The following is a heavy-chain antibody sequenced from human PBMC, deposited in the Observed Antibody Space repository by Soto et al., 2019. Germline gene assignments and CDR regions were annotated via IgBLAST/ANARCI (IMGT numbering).Heavy chain of an antibody. D-gene: IGHD3-10*01. CDR1: GYTFSNYG. J-gene: IGHJ4*02. CDR3: ASCPQNCITSSPCCLFFDY. Sequence: GASVKVSCKASGYTFSNYGIHWVRQAPGARLEWMGLINGGNGNTKYSQKFQGRVTLTRDTSASTAYMELSSLRSEDTAVYYCASCPQNCITSSPCCLFFDYWGQGTLVTVSS. CDR2: INGGNGNT. V-gene: IGHV1-3*01.